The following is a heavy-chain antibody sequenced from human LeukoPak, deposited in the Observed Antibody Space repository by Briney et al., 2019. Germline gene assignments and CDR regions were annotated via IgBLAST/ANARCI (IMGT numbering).Heavy chain of an antibody. CDR3: ARFSAYGDYLNWFDP. V-gene: IGHV4-39*01. D-gene: IGHD4-17*01. J-gene: IGHJ5*02. Sequence: SETLSLTCTVSGGSISSSSYYWGWIRQPPGKGLEWIGSIYYSGSTYYNPSLKSRVTISVDTSKNQFSLKLSSVTAADTAVYYCARFSAYGDYLNWFDPWGQGTLVTVSS. CDR2: IYYSGST. CDR1: GGSISSSSYY.